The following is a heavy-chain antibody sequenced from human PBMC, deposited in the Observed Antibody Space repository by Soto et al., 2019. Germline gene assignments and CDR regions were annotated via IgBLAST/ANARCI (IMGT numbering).Heavy chain of an antibody. V-gene: IGHV4-39*01. CDR3: ATRGRDGYNYGYYYYGMDV. CDR1: GGSISSSSYY. CDR2: IYYSGST. J-gene: IGHJ6*02. Sequence: SETLSLTCTVSGGSISSSSYYWGWIRQPPGKGLEWIGSIYYSGSTYYNPPLKSRVTISVDTSKNQFSLKLSSVTAADTAVYYCATRGRDGYNYGYYYYGMDVWGQGTTVTVSS. D-gene: IGHD5-12*01.